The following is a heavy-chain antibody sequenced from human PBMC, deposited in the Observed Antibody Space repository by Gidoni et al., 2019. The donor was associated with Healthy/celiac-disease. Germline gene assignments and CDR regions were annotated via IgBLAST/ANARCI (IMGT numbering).Heavy chain of an antibody. CDR3: ARGARGPPGAFDY. J-gene: IGHJ4*02. V-gene: IGHV4-4*02. Sequence: QVQLQESGPGLVKPSGTLSLTCAVSGGSISSSNWWSWVRQPQGKGLEWIGEIYHSGSTNDNPSLKRRVTISVDKSKNQFSLKLSAVTAADTAVYYCARGARGPPGAFDYWGQGTLVTVSS. D-gene: IGHD7-27*01. CDR2: IYHSGST. CDR1: GGSISSSNW.